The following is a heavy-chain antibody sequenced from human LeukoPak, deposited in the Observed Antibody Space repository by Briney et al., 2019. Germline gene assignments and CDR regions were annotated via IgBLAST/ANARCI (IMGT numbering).Heavy chain of an antibody. J-gene: IGHJ6*02. Sequence: GGSLRLSRAASGFTFDDYAMHWVRQAPGKGLEWVLGISWNSGSIGYADSVKGRFTISRDNAKNSLYLQMNSLRAEDTALYYCAKGGYSYGYSYYYGMDVWGQGTTVTVSS. CDR2: ISWNSGSI. CDR3: AKGGYSYGYSYYYGMDV. CDR1: GFTFDDYA. D-gene: IGHD5-18*01. V-gene: IGHV3-9*01.